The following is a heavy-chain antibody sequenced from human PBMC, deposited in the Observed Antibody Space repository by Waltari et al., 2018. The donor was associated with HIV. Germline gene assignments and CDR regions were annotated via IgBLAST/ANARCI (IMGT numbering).Heavy chain of an antibody. J-gene: IGHJ4*02. CDR1: GGSLSSGMYY. Sequence: QVQLQESGPGLVKPSQTLSLTCTVSGGSLSSGMYYWPWIRQRPGMGLEWIGYIQLNGNTFYNPSLRSRIVMLLDTSKNQFSLKLTSVTVADTAVYYCVRGVYCGGACYSGADYWGQGTLVTVSS. V-gene: IGHV4-31*03. CDR2: IQLNGNT. CDR3: VRGVYCGGACYSGADY. D-gene: IGHD2-21*02.